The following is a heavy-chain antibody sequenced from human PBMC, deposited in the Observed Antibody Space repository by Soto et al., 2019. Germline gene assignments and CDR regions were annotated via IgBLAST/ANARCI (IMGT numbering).Heavy chain of an antibody. Sequence: QVQLQESGPGLVKPSETLSLTCTVSGGSISSYYWSWIRQPPGKGLEWIGYIYYSGSTNYNPSLKSRVPISVDTSKNQFSLKLSSVTAADTAVYYCARELFGRSVWFDPWGQGTLVTVSS. J-gene: IGHJ5*02. V-gene: IGHV4-59*01. CDR2: IYYSGST. CDR3: ARELFGRSVWFDP. D-gene: IGHD3-10*01. CDR1: GGSISSYY.